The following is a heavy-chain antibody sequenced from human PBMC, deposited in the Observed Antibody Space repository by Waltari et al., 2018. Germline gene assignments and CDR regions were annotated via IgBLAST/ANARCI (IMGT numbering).Heavy chain of an antibody. Sequence: QVQLHESGPGLVKSSETLSLTCDVSGYAVNSGFLWGWTRRAPGKGLEWVATIFHDGTTFYTPSLKSRLSVSMDTSKNQISLTLKSMTAADTAVYYCTRQVLGYCTSAACRRLESWGQGTLVTVSS. CDR2: IFHDGTT. J-gene: IGHJ4*02. V-gene: IGHV4-38-2*01. CDR1: GYAVNSGFL. D-gene: IGHD2-8*02. CDR3: TRQVLGYCTSAACRRLES.